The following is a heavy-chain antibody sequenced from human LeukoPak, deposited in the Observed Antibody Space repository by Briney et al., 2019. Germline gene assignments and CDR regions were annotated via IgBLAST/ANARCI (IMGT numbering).Heavy chain of an antibody. CDR1: GFTFHDYD. D-gene: IGHD4-17*01. V-gene: IGHV3-20*04. Sequence: PGGSLRLSCAASGFTFHDYDMSWVRQSPGKGLEWVSGINWNGDRTGYADSVKGRFTISRDNAKKSLYLQMNSLRAEDTAVYYCAREGMTTVPFDYWGQGTLVTVSS. CDR2: INWNGDRT. J-gene: IGHJ4*02. CDR3: AREGMTTVPFDY.